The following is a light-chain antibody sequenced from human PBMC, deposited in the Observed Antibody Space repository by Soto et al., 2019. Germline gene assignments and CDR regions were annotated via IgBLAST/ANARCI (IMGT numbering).Light chain of an antibody. V-gene: IGKV1-5*01. J-gene: IGKJ1*01. CDR1: QSISNW. Sequence: DIQVTQSPSTLSASVGDRVTITCRASQSISNWLAWYQQKPGEAPKLLIHDASRLQSGVPPRFSGSGSGTEFTLTVSGLQPDDFATYYCQQYGSLWTFGQGTKVEIK. CDR3: QQYGSLWT. CDR2: DAS.